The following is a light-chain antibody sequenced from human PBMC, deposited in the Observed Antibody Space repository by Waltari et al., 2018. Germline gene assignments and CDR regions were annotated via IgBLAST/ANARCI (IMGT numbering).Light chain of an antibody. Sequence: QLVLTQSPSASAALGASVKLTCTLSSGHSSNAVAWHQQQPEKGPRYLMKVNSDGSHSKGDDIPDRFSGSSSGAERYLTISSLQSEDEADYYCQTGGNGTWVFGGGTKLTVL. J-gene: IGLJ3*02. V-gene: IGLV4-69*01. CDR2: VNSDGSH. CDR1: SGHSSNA. CDR3: QTGGNGTWV.